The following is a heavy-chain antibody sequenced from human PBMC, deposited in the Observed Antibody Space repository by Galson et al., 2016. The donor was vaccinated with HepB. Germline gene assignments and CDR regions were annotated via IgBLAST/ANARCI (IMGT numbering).Heavy chain of an antibody. D-gene: IGHD6-19*01. J-gene: IGHJ6*02. CDR3: AVEAGIAVAGPEFHYYYGMDF. Sequence: SLRLSCAASGLTVSNKYMSWVRQAPGKGLEWLSVIYSGGSTYYADSVKGRFTISRDNSKNTVYLQMNNLRVEDTAVYYCAVEAGIAVAGPEFHYYYGMDFWSPGTLITVSS. V-gene: IGHV3-53*01. CDR1: GLTVSNKY. CDR2: IYSGGST.